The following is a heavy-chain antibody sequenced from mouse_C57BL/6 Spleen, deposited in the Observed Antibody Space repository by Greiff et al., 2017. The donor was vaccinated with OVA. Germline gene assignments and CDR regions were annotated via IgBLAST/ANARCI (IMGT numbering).Heavy chain of an antibody. CDR1: GYTFTSYW. CDR2: IDPSDSET. Sequence: QVHVKQPGAELVRPGSSVKLSCKASGYTFTSYWMHWVKQRPIQGLEWIGNIDPSDSETHYNQKFKDKATLTVDKSSSTAYMQLSSLTSEDSAVYYCARSNYGSSGFDYWGQGTTLTVSS. CDR3: ARSNYGSSGFDY. D-gene: IGHD1-1*01. J-gene: IGHJ2*01. V-gene: IGHV1-52*01.